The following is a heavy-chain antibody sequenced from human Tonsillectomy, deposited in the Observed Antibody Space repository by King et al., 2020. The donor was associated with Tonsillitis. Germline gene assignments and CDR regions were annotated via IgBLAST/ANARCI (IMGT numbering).Heavy chain of an antibody. Sequence: VQLQESGPGLVKPSETLSLTCTVSGGSISSYYWSWIRQPPGKELEWSGYIYYSGSTNYNPSLKSRVTISLDTSKNQFSLKLSSVTAADTAVYYCARIHNSVTNAFDIWGQGTMVTVSS. CDR1: GGSISSYY. CDR2: IYYSGST. CDR3: ARIHNSVTNAFDI. J-gene: IGHJ3*02. D-gene: IGHD4-17*01. V-gene: IGHV4-59*01.